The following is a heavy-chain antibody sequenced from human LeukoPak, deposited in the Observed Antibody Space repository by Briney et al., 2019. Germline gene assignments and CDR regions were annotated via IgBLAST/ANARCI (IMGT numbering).Heavy chain of an antibody. CDR2: IRWDGGST. CDR1: GFTFSDYW. D-gene: IGHD5-24*01. J-gene: IGHJ3*01. V-gene: IGHV3-43*01. Sequence: GGSLRLSCAASGFTFSDYWMHWVRQAPGKGLEWVSLIRWDGGSTYYADSVKGRFTISRDNSKNSLYLQMNSLRTEDTALYYCAKEGDGYHWGQGTMVTVSS. CDR3: AKEGDGYH.